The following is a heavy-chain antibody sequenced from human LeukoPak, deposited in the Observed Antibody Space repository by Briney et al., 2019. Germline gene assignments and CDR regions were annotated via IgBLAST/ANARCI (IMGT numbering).Heavy chain of an antibody. D-gene: IGHD6-19*01. J-gene: IGHJ4*02. CDR2: IYYTGNT. CDR3: ARDTTVASGMQF. CDR1: GGSTSDYY. Sequence: PSETLSLTCSVSGGSTSDYYWNWIRQPAGEGLEWLGRIYYTGNTAYNPSLESRLTMSLDTAKNQFSLKVTSVTTADTAVYYCARDTTVASGMQFWGQGALVTVSS. V-gene: IGHV4-4*07.